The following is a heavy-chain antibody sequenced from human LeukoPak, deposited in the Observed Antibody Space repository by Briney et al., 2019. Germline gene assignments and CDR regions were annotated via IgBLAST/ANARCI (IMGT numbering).Heavy chain of an antibody. J-gene: IGHJ4*02. CDR1: GGSISSYN. V-gene: IGHV4-4*08. CDR2: IHTSGNT. D-gene: IGHD3-16*01. Sequence: SDTLSLTCTVSGGSISSYNWRWMRQPPGKGLECLVYIHTSGNTQHTPPLKSRVTISIHTSKNHFSLKLRSVTAADTAVYYCAKEAWGKLDCWGQGTLVTVSS. CDR3: AKEAWGKLDC.